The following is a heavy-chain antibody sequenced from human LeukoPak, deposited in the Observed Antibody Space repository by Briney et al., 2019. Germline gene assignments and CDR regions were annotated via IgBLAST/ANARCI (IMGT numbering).Heavy chain of an antibody. CDR2: INTNTGNP. CDR3: ARVAGTPTNFDY. D-gene: IGHD1-26*01. J-gene: IGHJ4*02. Sequence: ASVKVSCKASGYTFTTYAMNWVRQAPGQGLEWMGWINTNTGNPTYAQGFTGRFVFSLDTSVSTAYLQISSLKAEDTAMYYCARVAGTPTNFDYWAREPWSPSPQ. V-gene: IGHV7-4-1*02. CDR1: GYTFTTYA.